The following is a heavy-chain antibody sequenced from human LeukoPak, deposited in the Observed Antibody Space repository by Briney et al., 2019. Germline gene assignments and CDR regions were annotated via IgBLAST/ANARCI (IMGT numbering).Heavy chain of an antibody. CDR3: ATGYTSGTRIDY. J-gene: IGHJ4*02. V-gene: IGHV3-21*01. Sequence: PGGSLRLSCAASGFTFSAFSMNWVRQAPGKGLEWVSAISSSSSDIYYTDSVKGRFTISRDNANNFLYLQVSSLRAEDTVVYYCATGYTSGTRIDYWGQGTLVSVSS. D-gene: IGHD6-19*01. CDR1: GFTFSAFS. CDR2: ISSSSSDI.